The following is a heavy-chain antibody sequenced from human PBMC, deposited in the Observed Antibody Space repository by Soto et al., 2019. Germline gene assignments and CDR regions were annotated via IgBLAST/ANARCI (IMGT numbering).Heavy chain of an antibody. CDR1: GFTFSSYG. V-gene: IGHV3-33*01. Sequence: QVQLVESGGGVVQPGRSLRLSCAASGFTFSSYGMHWVRQAPGKGLEWVAVIWYDGSNKYYADSVKGRFTISRDNSKNALYLQMQSPRVDDTAVYYCPRTASAAPYYFDYWGQGTLVTVSS. CDR2: IWYDGSNK. J-gene: IGHJ4*02. CDR3: PRTASAAPYYFDY. D-gene: IGHD2-2*01.